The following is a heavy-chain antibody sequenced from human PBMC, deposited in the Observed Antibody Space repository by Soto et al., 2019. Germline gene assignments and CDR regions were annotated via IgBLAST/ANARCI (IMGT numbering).Heavy chain of an antibody. D-gene: IGHD6-19*01. Sequence: GASVKVSCKASGYTFTSYSMHWVRQAPGQRLEWMGWINAGNGNTKYSQKFQGRVTITRDTSASTAYMELSSLRSEDTAVYYCARSEVGGWYDYPIDFWGQGTLVTVSS. CDR2: INAGNGNT. CDR3: ARSEVGGWYDYPIDF. J-gene: IGHJ4*02. V-gene: IGHV1-3*01. CDR1: GYTFTSYS.